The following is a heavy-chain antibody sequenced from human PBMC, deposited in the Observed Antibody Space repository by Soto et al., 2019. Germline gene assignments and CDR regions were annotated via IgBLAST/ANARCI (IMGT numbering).Heavy chain of an antibody. Sequence: GASVKVSFKACGGTFSSYAMSWFRQAPGKGLEWVSAISGSGGSTYYADSVKGRFTISRDNSKNTLYLQMNSLRAEDTAVYYCAKHQLVIDWFDPWGQGTLVTVSS. V-gene: IGHV3-23*01. CDR3: AKHQLVIDWFDP. CDR2: ISGSGGST. J-gene: IGHJ5*02. CDR1: GGTFSSYA. D-gene: IGHD6-13*01.